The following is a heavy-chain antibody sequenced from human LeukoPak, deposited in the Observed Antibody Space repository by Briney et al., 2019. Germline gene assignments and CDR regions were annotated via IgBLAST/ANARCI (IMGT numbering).Heavy chain of an antibody. Sequence: GRSLRLSCTASGFTFGDYAMSWVRQAPGKGLEWVGFIRSKAYGGTTEYAASAKGRFTISRDDSKSIAYLQMNSLKTEDTAVYYCTREPSSGGSFAWGQGTLVTVSS. J-gene: IGHJ4*02. D-gene: IGHD6-19*01. CDR2: IRSKAYGGTT. V-gene: IGHV3-49*04. CDR3: TREPSSGGSFA. CDR1: GFTFGDYA.